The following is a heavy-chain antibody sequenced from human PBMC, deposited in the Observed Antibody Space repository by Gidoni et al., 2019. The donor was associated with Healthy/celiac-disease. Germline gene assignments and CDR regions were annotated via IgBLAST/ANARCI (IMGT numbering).Heavy chain of an antibody. J-gene: IGHJ4*02. D-gene: IGHD5-18*01. CDR3: ARGGIQLWTYPFDY. V-gene: IGHV3-48*03. CDR2: MSSSGSTI. CDR1: GFTFSSYE. Sequence: EVQLVESGGGVVQPGGSLRLSCAAYGFTFSSYEMNWVRQAPGKGLEWVLYMSSSGSTIYYADSVKGRFTISRDNAKNSLYLPMNSLRAEDTAVYYCARGGIQLWTYPFDYWGQGTLVTVSS.